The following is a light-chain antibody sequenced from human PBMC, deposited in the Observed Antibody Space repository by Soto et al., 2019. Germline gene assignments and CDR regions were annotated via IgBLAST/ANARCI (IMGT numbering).Light chain of an antibody. Sequence: QSVLTQPRSVSGSPGQSVAISCTGTTSEVGGYDYASWHPPHPGNAPELIIFDVSKRPSGVPDRFSGSKSGHTASLTISGLQAEDEADYFSCSYAGDFYVFGSGTKVTVL. V-gene: IGLV2-11*01. J-gene: IGLJ1*01. CDR3: CSYAGDFYV. CDR2: DVS. CDR1: TSEVGGYDY.